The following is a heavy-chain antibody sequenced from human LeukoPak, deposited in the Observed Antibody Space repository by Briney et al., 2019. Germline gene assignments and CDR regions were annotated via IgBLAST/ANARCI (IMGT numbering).Heavy chain of an antibody. J-gene: IGHJ5*02. CDR1: GYTFTSYD. Sequence: ASVKVSCKASGYTFTSYDINWVRQATRQGLEWMGWMNPNSGNTGYAQKFQGRVTMTRNTSISTAYMELSSLRSEDTAVYYCARAGYDFWSGYYSSNWFDPWGQGTLVTVSS. CDR2: MNPNSGNT. V-gene: IGHV1-8*01. D-gene: IGHD3-3*01. CDR3: ARAGYDFWSGYYSSNWFDP.